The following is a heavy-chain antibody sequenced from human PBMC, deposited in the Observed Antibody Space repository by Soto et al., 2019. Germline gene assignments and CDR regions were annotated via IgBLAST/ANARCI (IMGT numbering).Heavy chain of an antibody. CDR2: IYYSGST. V-gene: IGHV4-59*01. CDR3: ARVHSSSWPFFDY. J-gene: IGHJ4*02. CDR1: GGSISNYY. Sequence: SETLSLTCTVSGGSISNYYWSWIRQPPGKGLEWIGHIYYSGSTNYNPSLKSRVTISVDPPKNQFSLRLTSVTAADTAVYYCARVHSSSWPFFDYWGQGTLVTVSS. D-gene: IGHD6-13*01.